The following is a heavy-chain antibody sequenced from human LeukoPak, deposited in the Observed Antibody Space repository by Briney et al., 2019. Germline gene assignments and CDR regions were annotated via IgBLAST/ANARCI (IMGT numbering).Heavy chain of an antibody. CDR3: ARAYYGSGSYYPFDY. D-gene: IGHD3-10*01. CDR2: IYYSGST. V-gene: IGHV4-59*11. Sequence: SETLSLTCTVSGGSISSHYWSWIRQPPGKGLEWIGYIYYSGSTNYNPSLKSQVTISVDTSKNQFSLKLSSVTAADTAVYYCARAYYGSGSYYPFDYWGQGTLVTVSS. J-gene: IGHJ4*02. CDR1: GGSISSHY.